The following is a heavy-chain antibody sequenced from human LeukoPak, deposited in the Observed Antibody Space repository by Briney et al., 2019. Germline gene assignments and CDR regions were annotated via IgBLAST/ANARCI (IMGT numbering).Heavy chain of an antibody. CDR2: INPNSGGT. Sequence: ASVKVSCKASGYTYTCCYMHGVRQAPGQGREGMGWINPNSGGTNNEQKFQGRGTMTRDTSISTAYMELSRLRSDDTAVYYCARARDDGGNSGEIGYWGQGTLVTVSS. J-gene: IGHJ4*02. V-gene: IGHV1-2*02. CDR3: ARARDDGGNSGEIGY. D-gene: IGHD4-23*01. CDR1: GYTYTCCY.